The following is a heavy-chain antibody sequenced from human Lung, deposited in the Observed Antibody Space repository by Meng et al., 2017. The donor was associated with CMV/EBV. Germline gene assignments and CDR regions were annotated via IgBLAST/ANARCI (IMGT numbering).Heavy chain of an antibody. CDR2: INPNSGGT. D-gene: IGHD3-3*01. CDR3: AYTYDFWSGYYPPVMDF. Sequence: ASXXVSXKASGYTFTGYYMHWVRQAPGQGLEWMGWINPNSGGTNYAQKFQGRVTMTRDTSISTAYMELSRLRSDDTAVYYCAYTYDFWSGYYPPVMDFWGHGXTVTVSS. V-gene: IGHV1-2*02. CDR1: GYTFTGYY. J-gene: IGHJ6*02.